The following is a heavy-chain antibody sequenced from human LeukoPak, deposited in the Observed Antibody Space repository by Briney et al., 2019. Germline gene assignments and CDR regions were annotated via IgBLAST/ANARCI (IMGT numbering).Heavy chain of an antibody. Sequence: PSETLSLTCTVSGGSISSTNYYWGWIRQPPGKGLEWIGEINHSGSTNYNPSLKSRVTISVDTSKNQFSLKLSSVTAADTAVYYCARQLVLWFGTPKGGWFDPWGQGTLVTVSS. D-gene: IGHD3-10*01. V-gene: IGHV4-39*01. CDR3: ARQLVLWFGTPKGGWFDP. CDR2: INHSGST. J-gene: IGHJ5*02. CDR1: GGSISSTNYY.